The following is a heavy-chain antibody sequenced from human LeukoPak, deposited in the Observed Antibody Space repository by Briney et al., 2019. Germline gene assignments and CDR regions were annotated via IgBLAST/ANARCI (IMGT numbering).Heavy chain of an antibody. V-gene: IGHV1-2*02. CDR3: TRAKRVIFDY. CDR2: INPNSGAT. CDR1: GYTFTGYY. D-gene: IGHD2-21*01. Sequence: ASVKVSCKASGYTFTGYYMHWVRQAPGQGLEWMGWINPNSGATLYAQKFQGRVAMTRDTSINTAYMELSSLRSDDTAVYYCTRAKRVIFDYWGQGTLVTVSS. J-gene: IGHJ4*02.